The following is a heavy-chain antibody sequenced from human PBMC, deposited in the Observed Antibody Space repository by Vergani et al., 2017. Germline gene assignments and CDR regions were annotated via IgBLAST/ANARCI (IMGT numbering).Heavy chain of an antibody. D-gene: IGHD1-26*01. Sequence: QVQLVESGGGVVQSGRSLRLSCAASRFTFSYYAMHWVRQAPGKGLEWVAVITSDGRNKYYADSVKGRFTISRDNSKNTRYLQMNSLRAEDTAVYYCARELQGATDAFDIWGQGTMVTVSS. CDR1: RFTFSYYA. V-gene: IGHV3-30*04. CDR2: ITSDGRNK. J-gene: IGHJ3*02. CDR3: ARELQGATDAFDI.